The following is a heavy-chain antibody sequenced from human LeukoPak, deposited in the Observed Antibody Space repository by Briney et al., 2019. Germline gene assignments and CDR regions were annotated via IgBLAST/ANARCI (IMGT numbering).Heavy chain of an antibody. D-gene: IGHD1-26*01. Sequence: SGTLSLTCTGAGSTISPYYWSWMRPPAGKGLEWIGRIYNSGCNSYNPPLLSGGTMSVDPTKTQYSLMLTSVTAADTAVYYCSRENWENPASWGERARVTLSS. V-gene: IGHV4-4*07. CDR3: SRENWENPAS. CDR2: IYNSGCN. J-gene: IGHJ5*02. CDR1: GSTISPYY.